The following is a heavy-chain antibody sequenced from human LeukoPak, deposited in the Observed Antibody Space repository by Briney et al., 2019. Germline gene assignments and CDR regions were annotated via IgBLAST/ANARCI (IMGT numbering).Heavy chain of an antibody. CDR2: INHSGST. CDR1: GGSFSGYY. Sequence: PSETLSLTCAVYGGSFSGYYWSWIRQPPGKGLEWIGEINHSGSTNYNLSLKSRVTISVDTSKNQFSLKLSSVTAADTAVYYCARVYRATLDYWGQGTLVTVSS. D-gene: IGHD5-12*01. V-gene: IGHV4-34*01. J-gene: IGHJ4*02. CDR3: ARVYRATLDY.